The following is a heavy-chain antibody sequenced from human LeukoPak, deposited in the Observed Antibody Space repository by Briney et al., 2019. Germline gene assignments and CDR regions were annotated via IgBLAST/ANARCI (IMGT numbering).Heavy chain of an antibody. CDR1: GFTFSNAW. Sequence: GGSLRLSCAASGFTFSNAWMSWVRQAPGKGLEWVGRIKMKTKGGTTDYAGPVKGRFPIPRDDSKTTQYLQMNSLKPEYTAVYYCTTDYSKWLAPDYWGQGTLVTVTS. J-gene: IGHJ4*02. CDR3: TTDYSKWLAPDY. CDR2: IKMKTKGGTT. V-gene: IGHV3-15*01. D-gene: IGHD6-19*01.